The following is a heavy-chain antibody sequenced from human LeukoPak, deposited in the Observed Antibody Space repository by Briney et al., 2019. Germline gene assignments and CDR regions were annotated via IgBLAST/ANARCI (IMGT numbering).Heavy chain of an antibody. J-gene: IGHJ4*02. Sequence: GGSLRLSCAASGFTLSSYWMSWVRQAPGKGLEWVANIKQDGSEKYYVDSVKGRFTISRDNAKNSLYLQINSLRAEDTAVYYCAREGFFMVRGVIIRKGYFDYWGQGTLVTVSS. CDR1: GFTLSSYW. V-gene: IGHV3-7*01. CDR2: IKQDGSEK. D-gene: IGHD3-10*01. CDR3: AREGFFMVRGVIIRKGYFDY.